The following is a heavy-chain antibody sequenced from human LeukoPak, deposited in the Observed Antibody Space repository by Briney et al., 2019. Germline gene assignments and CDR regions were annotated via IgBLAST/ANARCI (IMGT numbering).Heavy chain of an antibody. D-gene: IGHD6-13*01. V-gene: IGHV1-2*02. CDR2: INPNSGGT. CDR1: GYTFTGYY. Sequence: ASVKVSCKASGYTFTGYYMHWVRQAPGQGLEWMGWINPNSGGTNYAQKFQGRVTMTRDTSISTAYMELSRLRSDDTAVYYCAKMDSSSWGGFDYWGQGTLVTVSS. J-gene: IGHJ4*02. CDR3: AKMDSSSWGGFDY.